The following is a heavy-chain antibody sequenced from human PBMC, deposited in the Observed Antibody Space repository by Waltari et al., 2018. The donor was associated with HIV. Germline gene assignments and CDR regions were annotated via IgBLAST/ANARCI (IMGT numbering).Heavy chain of an antibody. J-gene: IGHJ3*01. CDR1: GFLFRSYA. CDR3: ARDSDYNDFVGAFDF. V-gene: IGHV3-33*05. Sequence: GGGVVQPGRSLRLSCAASGFLFRSYAIHWVRQAPGRGLEWVALISYDGRNKYYADSVEGRLTISRDNSKNTLYLQMNSLRAEDTAVYYCARDSDYNDFVGAFDFWGQGTMVTVS. D-gene: IGHD4-17*01. CDR2: ISYDGRNK.